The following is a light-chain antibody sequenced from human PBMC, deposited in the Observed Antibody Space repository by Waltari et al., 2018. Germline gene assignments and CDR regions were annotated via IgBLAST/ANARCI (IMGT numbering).Light chain of an antibody. CDR1: QSVSSNY. J-gene: IGKJ1*01. V-gene: IGKV3-20*01. CDR3: QQYGSSPRT. CDR2: DAS. Sequence: EIVLTQSPGTLSLSPGERATLSCGASQSVSSNYLAWYQHKPGQAPIFHIYDASTRATSIPDRFSGSGSGTYVTLTISRLEPEDFAVYYCQQYGSSPRTFGQWTKVEIK.